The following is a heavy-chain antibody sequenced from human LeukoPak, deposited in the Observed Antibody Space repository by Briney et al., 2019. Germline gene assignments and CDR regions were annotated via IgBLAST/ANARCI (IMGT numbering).Heavy chain of an antibody. CDR3: ARGITWTAMAEDYFDY. V-gene: IGHV4-59*01. CDR2: IYYSGST. CDR1: GGSISSYY. Sequence: PSETLSLTCTVSGGSISSYYWSWIRQPPGKGLEWIGYIYYSGSTNYNPSLKSRVTISVDTSKNQFSLKLSSVTAADTAVYYCARGITWTAMAEDYFDYWGQGTLVTVSS. D-gene: IGHD5-18*01. J-gene: IGHJ4*02.